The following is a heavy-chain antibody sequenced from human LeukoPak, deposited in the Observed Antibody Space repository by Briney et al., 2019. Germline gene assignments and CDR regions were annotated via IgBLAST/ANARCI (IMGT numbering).Heavy chain of an antibody. D-gene: IGHD6-19*01. CDR2: IYTSGST. J-gene: IGHJ4*02. Sequence: SGTLSLTCTVSGGSISSGSYYWSWIRQPAGKGLEWIGRIYTSGSTYYNPSLKSRVTISVDTSKNQLSLKLSSVTAADTAVYYCARDPSGWYDYWGQGTLVTVSS. CDR3: ARDPSGWYDY. V-gene: IGHV4-61*02. CDR1: GGSISSGSYY.